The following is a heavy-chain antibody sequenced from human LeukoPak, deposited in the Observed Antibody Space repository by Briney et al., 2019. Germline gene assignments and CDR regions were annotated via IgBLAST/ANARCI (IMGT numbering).Heavy chain of an antibody. V-gene: IGHV1-18*01. J-gene: IGHJ5*02. Sequence: ASVKVSCKASGYTFTSYGISWVRQAPGQGLEWMGWISAYNGNTNYAQKLQGRVTMTTDTSTSTAYMELRSLRSDDTAVYYYARNRAAAGTHQGPRWFDPWGQGTLVTVSS. D-gene: IGHD6-13*01. CDR1: GYTFTSYG. CDR3: ARNRAAAGTHQGPRWFDP. CDR2: ISAYNGNT.